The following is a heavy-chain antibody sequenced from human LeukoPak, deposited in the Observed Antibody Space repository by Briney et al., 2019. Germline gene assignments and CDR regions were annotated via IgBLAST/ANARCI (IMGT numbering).Heavy chain of an antibody. V-gene: IGHV1-2*02. CDR3: ARASWSYGEYYFDY. D-gene: IGHD1-26*01. CDR2: INPNSGGT. Sequence: ASVKVSCKASGYTFTGYYMHWVRQAPGQGLEWMGWINPNSGGTNYAQKFQGRVTMTRDTSTSTAYMELSRLRSDGTDVYYCARASWSYGEYYFDYWGQGTLVTVSS. J-gene: IGHJ4*02. CDR1: GYTFTGYY.